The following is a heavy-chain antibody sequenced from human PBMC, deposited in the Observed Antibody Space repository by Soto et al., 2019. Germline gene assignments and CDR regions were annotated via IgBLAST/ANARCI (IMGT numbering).Heavy chain of an antibody. CDR1: CGSISSGGYY. CDR3: ARTSETNIVVVPAFDY. V-gene: IGHV4-31*03. D-gene: IGHD2-2*01. Sequence: SDTLSITFTVSCGSISSGGYYWIFIRHHPWKCLDWIGYIYYSLSTYYNPSLKSRVTISVDTSKNQFSLKLSSVTAADTAVYYCARTSETNIVVVPAFDYWGQGTLVTVSS. CDR2: IYYSLST. J-gene: IGHJ4*02.